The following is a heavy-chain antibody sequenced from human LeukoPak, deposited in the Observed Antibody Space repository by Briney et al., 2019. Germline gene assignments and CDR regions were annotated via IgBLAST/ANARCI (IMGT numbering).Heavy chain of an antibody. Sequence: GGTLRLSCAASGFTFRSDGMSWARQPPGEGLEWGSAVSGSGGSTHYADSVKRRFTSYSDNPKNTLYLQMTSLRAEDTPVCYCAKDLDDSSGSTDYWGERTLVTVSS. D-gene: IGHD3-22*01. CDR3: AKDLDDSSGSTDY. CDR1: GFTFRSDG. CDR2: VSGSGGST. J-gene: IGHJ4*02. V-gene: IGHV3-23*01.